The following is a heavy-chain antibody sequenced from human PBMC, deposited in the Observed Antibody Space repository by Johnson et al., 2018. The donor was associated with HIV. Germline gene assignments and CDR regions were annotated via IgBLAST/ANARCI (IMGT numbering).Heavy chain of an antibody. CDR3: ARYREMPAWRDAFDI. V-gene: IGHV3-72*01. D-gene: IGHD1-14*01. CDR2: TRNKANSYTP. CDR1: GFTFSDHY. J-gene: IGHJ3*02. Sequence: EVQLVESGGGLVQPGGSLRLSCAASGFTFSDHYMDWVRQAPGKGLEWVGRTRNKANSYTPEYAASVKGRFTISRDNAKNSLYLQMNSLRAEDTAVYYCARYREMPAWRDAFDIWGQGTMVTVSS.